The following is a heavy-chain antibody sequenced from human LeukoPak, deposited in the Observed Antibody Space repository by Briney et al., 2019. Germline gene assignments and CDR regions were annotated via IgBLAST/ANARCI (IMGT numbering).Heavy chain of an antibody. CDR1: GGSVNSGLYY. Sequence: SETLSLTCTVSGGSVNSGLYYWTWIRQPPGKGLEWIGYIYYSGSTRYNPSLRSRVTISVDTSKNQFSLKLSSVTAADTAVYYCARVSGSIRFGPKGWFDPWGQGTLVTVSS. J-gene: IGHJ5*02. V-gene: IGHV4-61*01. D-gene: IGHD3-10*01. CDR3: ARVSGSIRFGPKGWFDP. CDR2: IYYSGST.